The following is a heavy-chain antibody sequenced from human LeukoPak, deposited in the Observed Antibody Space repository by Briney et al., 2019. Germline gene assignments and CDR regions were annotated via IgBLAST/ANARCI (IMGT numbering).Heavy chain of an antibody. J-gene: IGHJ3*02. CDR3: ARDYGGTRGAFDI. D-gene: IGHD4-23*01. Sequence: GGSLRLSCAASGFTFDDYAMHWVRQAPGKGLVWVSRINSDGSSTSYADSVKGRFTISRDNAKNTLYLQMNSLRAEDTAVYYCARDYGGTRGAFDIWGQGTMVTVSS. CDR2: INSDGSST. V-gene: IGHV3-74*01. CDR1: GFTFDDYA.